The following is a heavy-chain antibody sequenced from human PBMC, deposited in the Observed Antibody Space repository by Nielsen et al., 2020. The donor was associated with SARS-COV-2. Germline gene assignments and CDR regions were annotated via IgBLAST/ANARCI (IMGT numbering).Heavy chain of an antibody. Sequence: GESLKISCAASGFTVSSNYMSWVRQAPGKGLEWVANIKQDGSEKYYVDSVKGRFTISRDNAKNSLYLQMNSLRAEDTAVYYCAREGITDAFDIWGQGTMVTVSS. J-gene: IGHJ3*02. CDR2: IKQDGSEK. CDR3: AREGITDAFDI. D-gene: IGHD3-10*01. CDR1: GFTVSSNY. V-gene: IGHV3-7*01.